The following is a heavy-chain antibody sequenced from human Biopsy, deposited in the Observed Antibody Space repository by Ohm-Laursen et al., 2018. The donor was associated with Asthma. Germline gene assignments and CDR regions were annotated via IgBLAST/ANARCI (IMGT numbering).Heavy chain of an antibody. CDR2: ISTASSFI. D-gene: IGHD6-13*01. CDR1: GSTFSRYS. J-gene: IGHJ4*02. V-gene: IGHV3-21*01. CDR3: ARGPAWQQLDN. Sequence: SLRLSCTASGSTFSRYSIHWVRQIPGKGLEWVASISTASSFIYYADSVRGRFTTSRDNAKNTLYLEMNSLRAEDTAVYYCARGPAWQQLDNWGQGTLVTVSS.